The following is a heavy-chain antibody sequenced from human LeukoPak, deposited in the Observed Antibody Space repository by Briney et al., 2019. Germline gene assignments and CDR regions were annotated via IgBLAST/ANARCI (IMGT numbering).Heavy chain of an antibody. CDR2: IYHSGST. CDR3: ARATMGATSFGIDP. J-gene: IGHJ5*02. V-gene: IGHV4-30-2*01. CDR1: GGSISSGGYS. Sequence: PSQTLSLTCAVSGGSISSGGYSWSWIRQPPGKGLEWIGYIYHSGSTYYNPSLKSRVTISVDRSKNQFSLKLSSVTAADTAVCYCARATMGATSFGIDPWGQGTLVTVSS. D-gene: IGHD1-26*01.